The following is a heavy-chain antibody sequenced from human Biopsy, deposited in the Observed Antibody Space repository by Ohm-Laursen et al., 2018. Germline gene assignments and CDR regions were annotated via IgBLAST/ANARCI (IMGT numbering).Heavy chain of an antibody. Sequence: PGTLSLTCTVSGGSISGSSWSWIRQAPGRGLEWDGYISYSGSTSNNPSLKSRITISVDTSKNQISLKVTSVTAADTAVYYCAKHGSGWTGDDALHIWGQGTMVTVSS. CDR1: GGSISGSS. J-gene: IGHJ3*02. V-gene: IGHV4-59*08. D-gene: IGHD6-19*01. CDR2: ISYSGST. CDR3: AKHGSGWTGDDALHI.